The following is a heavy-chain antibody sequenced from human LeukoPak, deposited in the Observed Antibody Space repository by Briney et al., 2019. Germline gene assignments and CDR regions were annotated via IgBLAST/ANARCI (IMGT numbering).Heavy chain of an antibody. CDR1: GFTFSNYA. V-gene: IGHV3-23*01. J-gene: IGHJ4*02. D-gene: IGHD6-13*01. Sequence: PGGPLRLSCAASGFTFSNYAMSWVRQAPGKGPEWVSTISGSGGNTYYADSVKGRFTISRDNSKNTLYLQMNSLRAEDTALYYCAKGSLGSWYFFDYWGQGTLVTVSS. CDR3: AKGSLGSWYFFDY. CDR2: ISGSGGNT.